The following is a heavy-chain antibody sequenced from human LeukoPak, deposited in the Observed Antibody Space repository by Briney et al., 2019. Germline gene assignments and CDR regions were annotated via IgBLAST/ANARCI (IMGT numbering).Heavy chain of an antibody. Sequence: PGGSLRLSCAASGFTFSNAWMSWVRQAPGKGPEWVPAISGSGVSTYYADSVKGRFTISRDNFKNTLYLQMNSLRAEDTALYYCAKGVWFGEFYTLDGFDIWSQGTMVTVSS. J-gene: IGHJ3*02. CDR1: GFTFSNAW. CDR3: AKGVWFGEFYTLDGFDI. CDR2: ISGSGVST. V-gene: IGHV3-23*01. D-gene: IGHD3-10*01.